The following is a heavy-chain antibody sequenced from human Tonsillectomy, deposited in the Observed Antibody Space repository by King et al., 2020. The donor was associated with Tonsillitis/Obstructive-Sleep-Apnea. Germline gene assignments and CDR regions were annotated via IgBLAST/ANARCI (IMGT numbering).Heavy chain of an antibody. CDR3: ARDLGGASGY. V-gene: IGHV3-30*04. Sequence: VQLVESGGGVVRLGRSLGLSCEASGFTFISNPMNWFRKAPGKGLEWGAVISYDGSDKYYADSVKGRFTISRDNSKNTLYLQMNSLRDEDTAVYHCARDLGGASGYWGQGTLVIVSS. D-gene: IGHD3-16*01. CDR2: ISYDGSDK. CDR1: GFTFISNP. J-gene: IGHJ4*02.